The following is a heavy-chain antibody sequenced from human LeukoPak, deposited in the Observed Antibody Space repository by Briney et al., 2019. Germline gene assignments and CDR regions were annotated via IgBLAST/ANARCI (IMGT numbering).Heavy chain of an antibody. CDR2: INWSGGST. V-gene: IGHV3-20*04. Sequence: GGSLRLSCTASGFAFDEHGMSWVRQVPGKGLEWVSGINWSGGSTGYADPLRGRFTISRDNAKNSLYLQMDSPRAEDTALYYCARAPITSPFYFDYWGQGTLVTVSS. D-gene: IGHD2-2*01. J-gene: IGHJ4*02. CDR3: ARAPITSPFYFDY. CDR1: GFAFDEHG.